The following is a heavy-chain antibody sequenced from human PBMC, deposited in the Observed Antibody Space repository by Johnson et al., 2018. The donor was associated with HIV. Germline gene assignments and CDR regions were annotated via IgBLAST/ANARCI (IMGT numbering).Heavy chain of an antibody. Sequence: QVQLVESGGGVVQPGGSLRLSCAASGFTFSSYGMHWVRQAPGKGLEWVAFIRYDGSNKYYADSVKGRFTISRDNSKNTVDLQMNSLRADDTAVYYCATDGPGSTSWYWTFDIWGQGTMVTVSS. D-gene: IGHD2-8*02. CDR1: GFTFSSYG. V-gene: IGHV3-30*02. CDR2: IRYDGSNK. CDR3: ATDGPGSTSWYWTFDI. J-gene: IGHJ3*02.